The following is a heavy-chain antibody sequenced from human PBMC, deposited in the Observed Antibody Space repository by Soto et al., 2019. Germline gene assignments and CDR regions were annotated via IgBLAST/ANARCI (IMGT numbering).Heavy chain of an antibody. D-gene: IGHD3-22*01. CDR3: ATAGNYDSSGRDF. J-gene: IGHJ4*02. Sequence: QVQLVQSGAEVKKPGASVKVSCKASGYTFTSYDINWVRQATGQGLEWMGWMNPNSGNTNYAQKLQGRVTMTTDTSTSTAYMELRSLRSDDTAVYYCATAGNYDSSGRDFWGQGTLVTVSS. V-gene: IGHV1-8*01. CDR1: GYTFTSYD. CDR2: MNPNSGNT.